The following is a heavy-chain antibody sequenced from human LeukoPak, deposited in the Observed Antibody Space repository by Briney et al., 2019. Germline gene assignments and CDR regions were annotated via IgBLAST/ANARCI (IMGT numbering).Heavy chain of an antibody. Sequence: ASVKVSFKASGYTFTSYDINWVRQATGQGLEWMGWMNPNSGNTGYVEKFQGRVNMTRDASISTAYMELSSLRSEDTAVYYCARGFTSGWYANWFDPWGQGTLVTVSS. CDR1: GYTFTSYD. V-gene: IGHV1-8*01. D-gene: IGHD6-19*01. CDR2: MNPNSGNT. J-gene: IGHJ5*02. CDR3: ARGFTSGWYANWFDP.